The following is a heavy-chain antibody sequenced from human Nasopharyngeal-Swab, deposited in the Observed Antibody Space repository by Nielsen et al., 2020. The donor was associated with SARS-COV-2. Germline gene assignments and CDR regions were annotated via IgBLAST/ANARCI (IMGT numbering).Heavy chain of an antibody. CDR2: IYYSGST. D-gene: IGHD3-22*01. CDR1: GGSISSSSHY. Sequence: SETLSLTCTVSGGSISSSSHYWGWIRQPPGKGLEWIGSIYYSGSTYYNPSLKSRVTISVDTSKNQFSLKLSSVTAADTAVYYCATFDYYDSSWGQGTLVTVSS. V-gene: IGHV4-39*01. CDR3: ATFDYYDSS. J-gene: IGHJ4*02.